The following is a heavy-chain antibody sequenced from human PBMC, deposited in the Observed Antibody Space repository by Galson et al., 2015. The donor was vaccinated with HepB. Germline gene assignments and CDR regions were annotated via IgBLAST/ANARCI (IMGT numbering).Heavy chain of an antibody. Sequence: SLRLSCAASGFTFSSHSMHWVRQSPGKGLEWVAFISNDGSKKYYAGSVKGRFTISRDNSKNTLYLQMNSLRVEDTAIYYCARAGHYYGLGNYEIRHWGQGTLVTVSS. D-gene: IGHD3-10*01. CDR1: GFTFSSHS. J-gene: IGHJ1*01. V-gene: IGHV3-30*04. CDR3: ARAGHYYGLGNYEIRH. CDR2: ISNDGSKK.